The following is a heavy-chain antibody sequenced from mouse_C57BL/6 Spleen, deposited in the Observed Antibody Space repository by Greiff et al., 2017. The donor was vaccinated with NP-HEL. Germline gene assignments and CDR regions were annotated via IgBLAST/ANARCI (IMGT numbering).Heavy chain of an antibody. J-gene: IGHJ2*01. CDR1: GYSITSGYY. D-gene: IGHD1-1*01. CDR2: ISYDGSN. Sequence: VQLKQSGPGLVKPSQSLSLTCSVTGYSITSGYYWNWIRQFPGNKLEWMGYISYDGSNNYNPSLKNRISITRDTSKNQFFLKLNSVTTEDTATYYCAREDSYYYGSSYSYYFDYWGQGTTLTVSS. CDR3: AREDSYYYGSSYSYYFDY. V-gene: IGHV3-6*01.